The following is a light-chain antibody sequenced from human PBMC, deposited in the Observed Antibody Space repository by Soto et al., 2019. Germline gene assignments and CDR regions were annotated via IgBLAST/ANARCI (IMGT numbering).Light chain of an antibody. V-gene: IGKV1-5*03. CDR1: QSISSW. CDR2: QAS. CDR3: QYYKESST. Sequence: DIQMTQSPSTLSASVGDRVTITCRASQSISSWLAWYQQKPGSAPKLLIYQASSSEIGVPSRFSGSGSGTEFTLTISILQPDDFATYYCQYYKESSTFGQGTRLEIK. J-gene: IGKJ1*01.